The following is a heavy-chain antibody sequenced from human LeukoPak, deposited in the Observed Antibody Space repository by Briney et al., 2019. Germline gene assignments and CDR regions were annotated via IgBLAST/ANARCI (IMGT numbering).Heavy chain of an antibody. D-gene: IGHD3-3*01. CDR3: AGGPGFLIDC. CDR2: IKQDGSEK. CDR1: GFTFSSHW. V-gene: IGHV3-7*01. Sequence: GGSLRLSCAASGFTFSSHWMSWVRQAPGKGLEWVANIKQDGSEKHYVDSVKGRLTISRDNAKNLLYLQMNSLRVEDTAVYYCAGGPGFLIDCWGQGTLVTVSS. J-gene: IGHJ4*02.